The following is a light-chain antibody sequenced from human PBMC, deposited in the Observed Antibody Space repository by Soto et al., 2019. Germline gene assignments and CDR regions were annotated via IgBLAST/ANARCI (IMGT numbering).Light chain of an antibody. J-gene: IGKJ2*01. CDR1: QTVSTN. Sequence: IVMTHSPATLSVSPGERVTLSCRASQTVSTNLAWYQQKPGQAPRIRIYDASTRATGLPARFSGSGAGRVITDTISSLQSEELSFYFCQQYSDWSQHPFGQGTKLAI. CDR2: DAS. V-gene: IGKV3-15*01. CDR3: QQYSDWSQHP.